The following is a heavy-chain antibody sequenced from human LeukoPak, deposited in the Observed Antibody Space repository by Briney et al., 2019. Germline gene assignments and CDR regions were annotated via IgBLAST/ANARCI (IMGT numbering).Heavy chain of an antibody. J-gene: IGHJ5*02. CDR2: INHSGST. D-gene: IGHD2-15*01. CDR1: GGSFSGYY. V-gene: IGHV4-34*01. Sequence: PSETLSLTCAVYGGSFSGYYWSWIRQPPGKGLEWIGEINHSGSTNYNPSLKSRVTISVDTSKNQFSLKLSSVTAADTAVYYCARGRGRGRYCSGGSCHWFDPWGQGTLVTVSS. CDR3: ARGRGRGRYCSGGSCHWFDP.